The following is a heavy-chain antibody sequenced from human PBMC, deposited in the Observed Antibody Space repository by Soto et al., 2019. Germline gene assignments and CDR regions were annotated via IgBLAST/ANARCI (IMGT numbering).Heavy chain of an antibody. J-gene: IGHJ4*02. CDR3: ARDRHDSSGYDILYYFDY. CDR1: GFTFSSYG. CDR2: IWYDGSNK. V-gene: IGHV3-33*01. Sequence: QVQLVESGGGVVQPGRSLRLSCAASGFTFSSYGMHWVRQAPGKGLEWVAVIWYDGSNKYYADSVKGRFTISRDNSKNTLYLQMYSLRAEDTAVYYCARDRHDSSGYDILYYFDYWGQGTLVTVSS. D-gene: IGHD3-22*01.